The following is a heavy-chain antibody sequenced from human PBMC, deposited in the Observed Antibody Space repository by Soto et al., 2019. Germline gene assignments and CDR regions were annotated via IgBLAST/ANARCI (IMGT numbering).Heavy chain of an antibody. D-gene: IGHD3-10*01. V-gene: IGHV5-51*01. CDR1: GDGLTTYC. Sequence: GESLKIACKVSGDGLTTYCIGWVSQMPGKGLEWMGIIYPGDSDARYSPSFQGQVTISVDKSISTAYLQWNSLKASDTAMYYCARQRDYGSATYSCFDVRGQENKLTVSS. CDR3: ARQRDYGSATYSCFDV. CDR2: IYPGDSDA. J-gene: IGHJ6*02.